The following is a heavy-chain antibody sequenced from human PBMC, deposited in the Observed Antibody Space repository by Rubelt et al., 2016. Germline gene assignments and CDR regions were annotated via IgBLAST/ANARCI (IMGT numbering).Heavy chain of an antibody. J-gene: IGHJ4*02. CDR2: ISYDGSNK. Sequence: EWVAVISYDGSNKYYADSVKGRFTISRDNSKNTLYLQMNSLRAEDTAVYYCAKLTLLWFGELPNRDYWGQGTLVTVSS. D-gene: IGHD3-10*01. CDR3: AKLTLLWFGELPNRDY. V-gene: IGHV3-30*18.